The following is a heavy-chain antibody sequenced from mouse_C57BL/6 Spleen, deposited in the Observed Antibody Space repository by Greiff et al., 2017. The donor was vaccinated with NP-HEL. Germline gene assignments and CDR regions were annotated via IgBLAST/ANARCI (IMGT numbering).Heavy chain of an antibody. J-gene: IGHJ3*01. V-gene: IGHV1-52*01. CDR3: ARELTGTAWFAY. Sequence: QVQLQQPGAELVRPGSSVKLSCKASGYTFTSYWMHWVKQRPIQGLEWIGNIDPSDSETHYNQKFKDKATLTVDKSSSTAYMQLSSLTSEDSAVYYCARELTGTAWFAYWGQGTLVTISA. CDR1: GYTFTSYW. D-gene: IGHD4-1*01. CDR2: IDPSDSET.